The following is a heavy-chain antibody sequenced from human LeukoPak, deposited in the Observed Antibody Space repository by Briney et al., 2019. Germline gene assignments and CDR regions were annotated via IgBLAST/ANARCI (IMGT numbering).Heavy chain of an antibody. CDR1: GFTFSSYS. CDR2: IKQDGSEK. CDR3: ARDGAPDAHCSSTSCAIR. Sequence: PGGSLRLSFAASGFTFSSYSMNWVRQAPGKGLEWVANIKQDGSEKYYVDSVKGRFTISRDNAKNSLYLQMSSLRVEDTAVYYCARDGAPDAHCSSTSCAIRWGQGTLVTVSS. V-gene: IGHV3-7*01. J-gene: IGHJ4*02. D-gene: IGHD2-2*01.